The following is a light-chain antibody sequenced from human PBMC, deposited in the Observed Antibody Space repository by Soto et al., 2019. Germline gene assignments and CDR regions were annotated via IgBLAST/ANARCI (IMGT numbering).Light chain of an antibody. CDR3: QQYYSYPPWT. CDR1: QGVSSH. V-gene: IGKV1-8*01. CDR2: AAS. Sequence: AIRMTQSPSSFSASTGDRVTITCRASQGVSSHLAWYQQKPGKAPKLLIYAASTLQNGVPSRFSGSGSGTDFTLTLSCLQSEDFATYYCQQYYSYPPWTFGQGTKVEIK. J-gene: IGKJ1*01.